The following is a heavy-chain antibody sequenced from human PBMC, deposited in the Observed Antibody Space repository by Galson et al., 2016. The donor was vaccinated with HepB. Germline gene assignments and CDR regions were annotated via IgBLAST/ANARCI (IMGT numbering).Heavy chain of an antibody. D-gene: IGHD2-2*01. CDR2: IKAGNGNT. CDR1: GYNFTNYA. CDR3: ARTPAAASLYYYGMDV. J-gene: IGHJ6*02. Sequence: SVKVSCKASGYNFTNYAMHWVRQAPGQRLEWMGWIKAGNGNTKYSQKFQGRISITRDTSASTAYMEVRAPRSEDTAVFYCARTPAAASLYYYGMDVWSQGTWSPSP. V-gene: IGHV1-3*01.